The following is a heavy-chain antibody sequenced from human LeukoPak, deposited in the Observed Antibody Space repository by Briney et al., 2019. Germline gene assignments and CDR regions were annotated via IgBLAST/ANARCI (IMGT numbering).Heavy chain of an antibody. Sequence: PSETLSLTCTVSGGSISSYYWSWIRQPPGKGLEWIGYIYYSGSTNYNPSLKSRVTISVDTSKNQFSLKLSSVTAADTAVYYCARPRYSSGWRGDYFDYWGQGTLVTVSS. V-gene: IGHV4-59*12. J-gene: IGHJ4*02. CDR1: GGSISSYY. CDR2: IYYSGST. D-gene: IGHD6-19*01. CDR3: ARPRYSSGWRGDYFDY.